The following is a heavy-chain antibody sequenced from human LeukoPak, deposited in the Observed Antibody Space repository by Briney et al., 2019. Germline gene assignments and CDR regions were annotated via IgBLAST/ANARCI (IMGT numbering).Heavy chain of an antibody. CDR1: GFTFSSYS. CDR2: ISSSSSTI. D-gene: IGHD6-13*01. CDR3: ARDFSSTWLREPFDY. V-gene: IGHV3-48*04. J-gene: IGHJ4*02. Sequence: GGSLRLSCAASGFTFSSYSMNWVRQAPGKGLEWVSYISSSSSTIYYADSVKGRFTISRDNAKNSLYLQMNSLRAEDTAVYYCARDFSSTWLREPFDYWGQGTLVTVSS.